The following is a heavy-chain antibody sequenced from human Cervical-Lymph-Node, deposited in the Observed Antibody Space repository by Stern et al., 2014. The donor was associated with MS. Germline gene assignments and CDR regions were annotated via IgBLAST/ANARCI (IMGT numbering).Heavy chain of an antibody. Sequence: QLVESGPEVKKPGTSVKVSCKASGITFSHSAIQWPRKARGQRPAWVGRGVVFNGDGKHAPRFQERVTITRYMSTSTVYMELRSLKSEDTAIYYCASERYTYYDDQRPPGGFDPWGQGTLVTVSS. D-gene: IGHD5-18*01. V-gene: IGHV1-58*02. CDR2: GVVFNGDG. J-gene: IGHJ5*02. CDR1: GITFSHSA. CDR3: ASERYTYYDDQRPPGGFDP.